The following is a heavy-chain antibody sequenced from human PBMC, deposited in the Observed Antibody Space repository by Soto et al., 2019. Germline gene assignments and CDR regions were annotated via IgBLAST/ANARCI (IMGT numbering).Heavy chain of an antibody. CDR1: GFTFSGYG. V-gene: IGHV3-33*01. CDR2: TRHDGSNT. D-gene: IGHD1-7*01. J-gene: IGHJ4*02. CDR3: ARDEGGWNYIDY. Sequence: PGGSLRLSCAASGFTFSGYGMHWVRQAPGKGLEWVAVTRHDGSNTYYADSVRGRFTISRDNSKKTLYLQMNSLRAEDTAVYYCARDEGGWNYIDYWGQGTLVTVSS.